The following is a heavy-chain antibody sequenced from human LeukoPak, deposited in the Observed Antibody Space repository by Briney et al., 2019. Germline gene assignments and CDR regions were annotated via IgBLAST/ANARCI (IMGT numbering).Heavy chain of an antibody. V-gene: IGHV3-74*01. CDR3: VGGSYYFDY. J-gene: IGHJ4*02. CDR1: GFTFSSYW. D-gene: IGHD1-26*01. Sequence: GGSLRLSCAVSGFTFSSYWMHWVRQAPGKGLVWVSRINSDGSTTSYADSVKGRITISRDNAKNTLYLQMNSLRAEDTAVYYCVGGSYYFDYWGQGTLVTVSS. CDR2: INSDGSTT.